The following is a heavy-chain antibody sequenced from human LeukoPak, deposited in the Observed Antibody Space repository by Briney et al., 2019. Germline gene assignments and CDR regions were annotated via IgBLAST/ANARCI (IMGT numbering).Heavy chain of an antibody. J-gene: IGHJ3*02. D-gene: IGHD4-17*01. Sequence: PGGSLRLSCAASGFTFSSYSMNWVRQAPGKGLEWVGRIKSKVNGGTTDYAAPVKGRFTISRDDSKNTLYLQMNSLKTEDTAVYYCTDGDYGDPHDAFDIWGQGTMVTVSS. V-gene: IGHV3-15*07. CDR2: IKSKVNGGTT. CDR1: GFTFSSYS. CDR3: TDGDYGDPHDAFDI.